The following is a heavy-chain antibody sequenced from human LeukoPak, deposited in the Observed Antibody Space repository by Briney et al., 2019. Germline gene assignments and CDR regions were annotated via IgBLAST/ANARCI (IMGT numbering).Heavy chain of an antibody. D-gene: IGHD6-19*01. V-gene: IGHV3-30*18. Sequence: ERSLRLSCAASGFTFSSYGMHWVRQAPGKGLEWVAVISYDGSNKYYADSVKGRFTISRDNSKNTLYLQMNSLRAEDTAVYYCAKDHSSGWETRLDYWGQGTLVTVSS. CDR3: AKDHSSGWETRLDY. CDR2: ISYDGSNK. CDR1: GFTFSSYG. J-gene: IGHJ4*02.